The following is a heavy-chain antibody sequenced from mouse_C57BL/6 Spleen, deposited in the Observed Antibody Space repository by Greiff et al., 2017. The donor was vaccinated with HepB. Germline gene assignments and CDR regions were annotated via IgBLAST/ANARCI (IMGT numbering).Heavy chain of an antibody. CDR1: GFTFTDYY. D-gene: IGHD2-4*01. V-gene: IGHV7-3*01. CDR3: ARYVINWYVDV. CDR2: IRNKANGYTT. J-gene: IGHJ1*03. Sequence: EVKLVESGGGLVQPGGSLSLSCAASGFTFTDYYMSWVRQPPGKALEWLGFIRNKANGYTTEYSASVKGRFTISRDNSQSILYLQMNALRAEDSATYYCARYVINWYVDVWGTGTTVTVSS.